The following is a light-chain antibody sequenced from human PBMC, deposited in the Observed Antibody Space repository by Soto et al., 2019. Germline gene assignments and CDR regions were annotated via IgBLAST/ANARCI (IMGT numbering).Light chain of an antibody. Sequence: EIVLTQSPATLSLSPGERATFSCRASQSVSSYLAWYQQKPGQAPRLLSYDASNRATGIPARFSGSGSGTDFTLTISSLEPEDFAVYYCQQRSNWPPFTFGGGTKVEIK. V-gene: IGKV3-11*01. CDR2: DAS. CDR1: QSVSSY. CDR3: QQRSNWPPFT. J-gene: IGKJ4*01.